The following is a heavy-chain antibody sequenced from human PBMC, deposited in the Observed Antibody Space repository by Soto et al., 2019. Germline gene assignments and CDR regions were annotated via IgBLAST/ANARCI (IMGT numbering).Heavy chain of an antibody. CDR1: GGSFNAYY. CDR3: ARGGNCRTTSCPLGYFSAIDV. CDR2: INHSGST. V-gene: IGHV4-34*01. J-gene: IGHJ6*02. D-gene: IGHD2-2*01. Sequence: PSETLSLTCAVCGGSFNAYYWSWARQPPGKGLEWIGEINHSGSTNYNPSLKSRVTISLDTSMNQFSLSLSAVTAADTGVYFCARGGNCRTTSCPLGYFSAIDVWGEGTTVPV.